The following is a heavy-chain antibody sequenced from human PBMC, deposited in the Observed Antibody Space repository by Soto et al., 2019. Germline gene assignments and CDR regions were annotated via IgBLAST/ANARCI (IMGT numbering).Heavy chain of an antibody. CDR2: INAGNGNT. J-gene: IGHJ6*02. D-gene: IGHD6-6*01. V-gene: IGHV1-3*01. Sequence: SVKVSCKASGYTFTSYAMHWVRQAPGQRLEWMGWINAGNGNTKYSQKFQGRVTITRDTSASTAYMELSSLRSEDTAVYYCARNYDSSSYEYYYYGMDVWGQGTTVTVSS. CDR3: ARNYDSSSYEYYYYGMDV. CDR1: GYTFTSYA.